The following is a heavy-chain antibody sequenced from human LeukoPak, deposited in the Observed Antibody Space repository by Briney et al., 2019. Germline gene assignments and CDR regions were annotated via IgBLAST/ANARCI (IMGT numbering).Heavy chain of an antibody. CDR3: ARGQDSSSWYYYYYMDV. V-gene: IGHV1-2*02. CDR2: INPNSGGT. D-gene: IGHD6-13*01. Sequence: ASVKVSCKASGYTFTGYYMHWVRQAPGQGLEWMGWINPNSGGTNYAQKFQGRVTMTRDTSISTAYMELSSLRSDDTAVYYCARGQDSSSWYYYYYMDVWGKGTTVTVSS. CDR1: GYTFTGYY. J-gene: IGHJ6*03.